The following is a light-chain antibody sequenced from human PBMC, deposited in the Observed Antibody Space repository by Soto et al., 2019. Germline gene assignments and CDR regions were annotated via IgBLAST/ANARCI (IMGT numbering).Light chain of an antibody. CDR1: KAVNTR. Sequence: EIVLTQSPATLSSFPGDRVTLSCRASKAVNTRLAWYQHKPGQAPRLLIYLTSNRAAGIPARFSGSGSGTDFTLTISDVEPEDFAVYYCQHYDNTPPSVTFGPGTKVDIK. V-gene: IGKV3D-11*01. CDR2: LTS. CDR3: QHYDNTPPSVT. J-gene: IGKJ3*01.